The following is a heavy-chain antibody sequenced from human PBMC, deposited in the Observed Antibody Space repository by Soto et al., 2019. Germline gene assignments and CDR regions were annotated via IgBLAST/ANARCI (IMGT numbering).Heavy chain of an antibody. J-gene: IGHJ5*02. V-gene: IGHV4-4*07. D-gene: IGHD6-13*01. Sequence: PSETLSLTCTVSGGSMNSYHWSWIRQPAGKGLEWIGHIHSSGSTNYNPSLKSRVTMSVDTSKNQFSLRLMSVTAADTAVYYCARDQGVAAAGITWFDPWGQVSLVTVSS. CDR3: ARDQGVAAAGITWFDP. CDR1: GGSMNSYH. CDR2: IHSSGST.